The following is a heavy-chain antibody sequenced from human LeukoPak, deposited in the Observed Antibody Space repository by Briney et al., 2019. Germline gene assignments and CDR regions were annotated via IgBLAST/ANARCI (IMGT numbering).Heavy chain of an antibody. V-gene: IGHV1-69*05. CDR2: IIPIFGTA. Sequence: GASVKVSCKASGGTFSSYAISWVRQAPGQGLEWMGGIIPIFGTANCAQKFQGRVTITTDESTSTAYMELSSLRSEDTAVYYCARNYCSSTSCRPSDAFDIWGQGTMVTVSS. CDR1: GGTFSSYA. CDR3: ARNYCSSTSCRPSDAFDI. D-gene: IGHD2-2*01. J-gene: IGHJ3*02.